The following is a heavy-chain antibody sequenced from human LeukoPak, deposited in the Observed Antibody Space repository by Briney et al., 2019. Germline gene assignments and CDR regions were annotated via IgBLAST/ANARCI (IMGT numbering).Heavy chain of an antibody. Sequence: SETLSLTCAVYGGSFSGYYWSWIRQPPGKGLEWIGEINHSGSTNYNPSLKSRVTISVDTSKNQFSLKLSSVTAADTAVYYCARVDRVGYYYGSGAGGAFDIWGQGTMVTVSS. V-gene: IGHV4-34*01. D-gene: IGHD3-10*01. J-gene: IGHJ3*02. CDR2: INHSGST. CDR1: GGSFSGYY. CDR3: ARVDRVGYYYGSGAGGAFDI.